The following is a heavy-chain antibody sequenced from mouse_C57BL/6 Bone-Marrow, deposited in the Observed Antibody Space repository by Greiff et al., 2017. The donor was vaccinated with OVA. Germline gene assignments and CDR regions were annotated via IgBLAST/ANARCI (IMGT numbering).Heavy chain of an antibody. CDR2: IWSDGST. V-gene: IGHV2-6-1*01. J-gene: IGHJ4*01. D-gene: IGHD2-2*01. Sequence: VKLMESVPGLVAPSQSLSITCTVSGFSLTSYGVHWVRQPPGKGLEWLVVIWSDGSTTYNSALKSRLSISKDNSKSQVFLKMNSLQTDDTAMYYCARHYGYPYYYAMDYWGQGTSVTVSS. CDR1: GFSLTSYG. CDR3: ARHYGYPYYYAMDY.